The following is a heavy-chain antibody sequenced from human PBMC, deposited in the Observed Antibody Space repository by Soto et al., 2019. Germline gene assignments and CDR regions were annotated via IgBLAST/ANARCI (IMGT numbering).Heavy chain of an antibody. CDR1: GGSISSGGYY. V-gene: IGHV4-31*03. CDR3: ARDSWDHRETYGMDV. Sequence: QVQLQESGPGLVKPSRTLSLTCTVSGGSISSGGYYWTWIRQHPGKGLEWIGYIYNSGSTYYNPSLKSRVIISVDTSKNQFSLKLSSVTAADTAVYYCARDSWDHRETYGMDVWGQGTTVTVSS. CDR2: IYNSGST. J-gene: IGHJ6*02. D-gene: IGHD1-26*01.